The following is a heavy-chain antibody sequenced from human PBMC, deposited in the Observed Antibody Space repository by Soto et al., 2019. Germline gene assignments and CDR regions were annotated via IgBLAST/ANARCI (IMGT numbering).Heavy chain of an antibody. V-gene: IGHV3-49*04. CDR1: GFTFGDYA. J-gene: IGHJ4*02. Sequence: PGGSLSLSCSGSGFTFGDYALSWVRQAPGKGLEWVGFIRGMAYGATTYYGASVKGRFTISRDDSKSIAYLQMNGLKTEDTAVYYCTLNTTDYFLYHFEQWGQGAMVTVYS. CDR2: IRGMAYGATT. D-gene: IGHD3-9*01. CDR3: TLNTTDYFLYHFEQ.